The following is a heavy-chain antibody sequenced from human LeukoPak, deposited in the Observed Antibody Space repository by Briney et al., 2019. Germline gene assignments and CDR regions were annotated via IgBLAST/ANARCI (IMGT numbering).Heavy chain of an antibody. CDR1: GFTFDDYA. J-gene: IGHJ4*02. V-gene: IGHV3-9*01. D-gene: IGHD6-19*01. CDR3: ARGKEPVAGSLSHFDY. CDR2: ISWNSGSI. Sequence: GRSLRLSCAASGFTFDDYAMHWVRQAPGKGLEWVSGISWNSGSIGYADSVKGRFTISRDNAKNSLYLQMNSLRAEDTAVYYCARGKEPVAGSLSHFDYWGQGTLVTVSS.